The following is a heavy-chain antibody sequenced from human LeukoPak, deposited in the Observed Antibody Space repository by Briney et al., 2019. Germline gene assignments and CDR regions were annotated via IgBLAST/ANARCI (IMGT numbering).Heavy chain of an antibody. J-gene: IGHJ4*02. Sequence: PGGSLRLSCTVSGFTVSSNSMSWVRQAPGKGLEWVAFIRNDGSNQYYADSVKGRFTISRDTSKNTLFLQLNSLKLEDTAVYYCAKPSRASGVVVFFDNWGQGTLVTVSS. D-gene: IGHD3-22*01. CDR3: AKPSRASGVVVFFDN. CDR1: GFTVSSNS. V-gene: IGHV3-30*02. CDR2: IRNDGSNQ.